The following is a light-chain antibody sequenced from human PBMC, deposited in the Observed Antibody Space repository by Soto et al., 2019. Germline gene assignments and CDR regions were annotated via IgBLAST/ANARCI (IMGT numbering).Light chain of an antibody. CDR2: GAS. V-gene: IGKV3-20*01. CDR3: QQYGSSPRT. CDR1: QSVSSSY. J-gene: IGKJ1*01. Sequence: EIVLTQSPGALSLSPGERATLSCGASQSVSSSYLAWYQQKPGQAPRLLIYGASTRATGIPDRFNGSGSGTDFTLTIIRLEPEDFAVYYCQQYGSSPRTFGQGTKVDIK.